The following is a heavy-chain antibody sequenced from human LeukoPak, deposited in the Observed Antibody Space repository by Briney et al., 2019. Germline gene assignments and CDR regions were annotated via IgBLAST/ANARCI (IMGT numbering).Heavy chain of an antibody. CDR3: AKDGGVITSESV. J-gene: IGHJ6*02. CDR2: IDSYGST. V-gene: IGHV3-74*01. CDR1: GFTFRSYW. D-gene: IGHD3-22*01. Sequence: PGGSLRLSCAASGFTFRSYWMHWVRQAPGKGLVWVSRIDSYGSTNYADSVKGRFTISRDNAKNTLYLQMNSLRAEDTAVYYCAKDGGVITSESVWGQGTTVTVSS.